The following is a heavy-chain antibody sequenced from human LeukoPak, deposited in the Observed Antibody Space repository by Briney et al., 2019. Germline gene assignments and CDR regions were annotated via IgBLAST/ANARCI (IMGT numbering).Heavy chain of an antibody. D-gene: IGHD3-22*01. Sequence: RASETLSLTCTVSGGSICSSSSYWVWVRQPPGMGLEWIGSIYYSGSTYSHPSLKIQVTISVDTTKNQFSLKVSSVAAADTAVYYCARYKSSAYGIDVWGRGTLVTVSS. CDR2: IYYSGST. J-gene: IGHJ2*01. V-gene: IGHV4-39*01. CDR1: GGSICSSSSY. CDR3: ARYKSSAYGIDV.